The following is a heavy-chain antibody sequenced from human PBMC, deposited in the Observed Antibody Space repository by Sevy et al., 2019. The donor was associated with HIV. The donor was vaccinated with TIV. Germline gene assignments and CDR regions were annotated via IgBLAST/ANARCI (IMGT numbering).Heavy chain of an antibody. D-gene: IGHD6-19*01. CDR3: VSLFLSYRSGWSFFDY. J-gene: IGHJ4*02. CDR1: GFTVNDKY. V-gene: IGHV3-66*02. CDR2: IFSSGST. Sequence: GGSLRLSCAISGFTVNDKYIIWVRQAPGKGLEWVSVIFSSGSTYYADSAKGRFTISRDNSKNTVYLQMNSLRAEDTAVYYCVSLFLSYRSGWSFFDYWGQGTLVTVSS.